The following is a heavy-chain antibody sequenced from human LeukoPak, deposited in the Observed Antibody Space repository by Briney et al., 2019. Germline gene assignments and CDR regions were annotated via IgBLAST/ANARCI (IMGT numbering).Heavy chain of an antibody. J-gene: IGHJ4*02. V-gene: IGHV4-61*01. Sequence: PSETLSLTCTVSGDSISSRSYYWSWIRQSPGKGLEWIGYIYSSGSTNYNPSLKGRVTISVDTSKNQFSLKLSSVTAADTAVYYCARGHYYNRSGYTFGYWGQGTLVTVSS. CDR3: ARGHYYNRSGYTFGY. CDR1: GDSISSRSYY. CDR2: IYSSGST. D-gene: IGHD3-22*01.